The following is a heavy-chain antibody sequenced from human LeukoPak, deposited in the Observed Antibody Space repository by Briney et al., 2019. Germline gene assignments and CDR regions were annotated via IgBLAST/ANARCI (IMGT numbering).Heavy chain of an antibody. CDR1: GFTFDDYA. Sequence: PGRSLRLSCAASGFTFDDYAMHWVRQAPGKGLEWVSGISWNSGSIGYADSVKGRFTISRDNAKNSLYLQMNSLRAEDMALYYCAKEKGPIFGVGEGFDYWGQGTLVTVSS. D-gene: IGHD3-3*01. CDR3: AKEKGPIFGVGEGFDY. CDR2: ISWNSGSI. J-gene: IGHJ4*02. V-gene: IGHV3-9*03.